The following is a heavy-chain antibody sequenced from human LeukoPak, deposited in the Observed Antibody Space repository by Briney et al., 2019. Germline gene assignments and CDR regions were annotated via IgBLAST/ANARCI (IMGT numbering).Heavy chain of an antibody. V-gene: IGHV3-11*01. CDR1: GFTFSDYY. CDR3: ARDMVTSQDAFDI. Sequence: GGSLRLSCAASGFTFSDYYMSWIRQAPGKGLEWVSSVKGRFTISRDNAKNSLYLQMSSLRAEDTAVYYCARDMVTSQDAFDIWGQGTMVTVSS. D-gene: IGHD5-18*01. J-gene: IGHJ3*02.